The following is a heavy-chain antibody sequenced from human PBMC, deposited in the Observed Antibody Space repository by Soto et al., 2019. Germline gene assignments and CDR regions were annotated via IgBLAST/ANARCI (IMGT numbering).Heavy chain of an antibody. CDR2: IKQDGSDK. CDR3: ARDRYGMYYDILNGIDY. Sequence: GGSLRLSCAASGFTFSSYWMSWVRQAPGKGLEWVANIKQDGSDKYYVDSVKGRFTISRDNAKNSLYLQMISLRAEDTAVYYCARDRYGMYYDILNGIDYWGQGTMVTVSS. J-gene: IGHJ4*02. D-gene: IGHD3-9*01. V-gene: IGHV3-7*01. CDR1: GFTFSSYW.